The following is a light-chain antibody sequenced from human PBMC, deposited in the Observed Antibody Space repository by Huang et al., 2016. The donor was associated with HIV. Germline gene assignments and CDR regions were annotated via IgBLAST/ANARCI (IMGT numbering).Light chain of an antibody. V-gene: IGKV3D-15*01. CDR1: QNIGNN. Sequence: EVVMTQSPVTLSVSPGERATLSCRASQNIGNNLAWFQQKPGQAPRLRIYCAYTRVTGVPARFSGSGSATEFTLTISSLQSEDFAVYYCQHYDDWPPLTFGGGTKVEIK. CDR3: QHYDDWPPLT. J-gene: IGKJ4*01. CDR2: CAY.